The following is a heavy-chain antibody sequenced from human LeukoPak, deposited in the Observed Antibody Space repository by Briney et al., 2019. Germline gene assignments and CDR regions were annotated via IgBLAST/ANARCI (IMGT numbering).Heavy chain of an antibody. CDR2: ISYNGGST. CDR3: VKDSALNGFDI. J-gene: IGHJ3*02. Sequence: GGTLRLSCSASGFTFRTFGMHWVRQAPGKGLDYVSAISYNGGSTYYADSVRERFTISRDNSKNTLYLQMSSLRAEDTALYYCVKDSALNGFDIWGQGTMVTVSS. V-gene: IGHV3-64D*06. D-gene: IGHD2-8*01. CDR1: GFTFRTFG.